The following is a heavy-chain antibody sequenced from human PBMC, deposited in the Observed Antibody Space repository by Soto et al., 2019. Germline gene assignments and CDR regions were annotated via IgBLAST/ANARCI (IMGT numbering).Heavy chain of an antibody. CDR1: GFTFSSYG. D-gene: IGHD3-10*01. CDR2: ISYDGSNK. CDR3: AKGGGYYGSGSYSVGENYYGMDV. V-gene: IGHV3-30*18. Sequence: QVQLVESGGGVVQTGRSLRLSCAASGFTFSSYGMHWVRQAPGKGLEWVAVISYDGSNKYYADSVKGRFTISRDNSKNTLYLQMNSLRAGDTGVYYCAKGGGYYGSGSYSVGENYYGMDVWGQGTTVTVSS. J-gene: IGHJ6*02.